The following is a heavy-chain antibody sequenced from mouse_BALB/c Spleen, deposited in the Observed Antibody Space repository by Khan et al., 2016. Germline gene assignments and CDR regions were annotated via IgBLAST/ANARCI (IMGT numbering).Heavy chain of an antibody. D-gene: IGHD1-1*01. J-gene: IGHJ3*01. Sequence: EVKLLESGGGLVQPGGSLKLSCAASGFDFSRYWMSWVRQAPGKGLEWIGEFNTDSSTTNYTPSLKDKFIISRDNAKNTLYLQMSKVRSEDTALYYCARAGYYEYLAYWGQGTLVTVSA. CDR3: ARAGYYEYLAY. V-gene: IGHV4-1*02. CDR1: GFDFSRYW. CDR2: FNTDSSTT.